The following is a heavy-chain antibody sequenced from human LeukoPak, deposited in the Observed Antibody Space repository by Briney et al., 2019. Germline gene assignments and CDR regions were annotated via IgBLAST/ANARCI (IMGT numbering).Heavy chain of an antibody. D-gene: IGHD3-10*01. CDR3: ARDGPGGSGSYLVYYMDV. Sequence: GASVKVSCKASGYTFTSYGISWVRQAPGQGLEWMGWINTNTGNPTYAQGFTGRFVFSLDTSVSTAYLQISSLKAEDTAVYYCARDGPGGSGSYLVYYMDVWGKGTTVTVSS. CDR1: GYTFTSYG. V-gene: IGHV7-4-1*02. J-gene: IGHJ6*03. CDR2: INTNTGNP.